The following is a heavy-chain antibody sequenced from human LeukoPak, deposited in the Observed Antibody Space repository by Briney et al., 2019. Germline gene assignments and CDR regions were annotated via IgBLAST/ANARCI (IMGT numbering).Heavy chain of an antibody. CDR2: IYYSGST. Sequence: SETLSLTCTVSGGSISSYYWSWIRQPPGKGLEWIGYIYYSGSTNYNPSLKSRVTISVDTSKNQFSLKLSSVTAADTAVYYCARLSSWTVFYYYYYMDVWGKGTTVTISS. CDR1: GGSISSYY. V-gene: IGHV4-59*12. CDR3: ARLSSWTVFYYYYYMDV. J-gene: IGHJ6*03. D-gene: IGHD6-13*01.